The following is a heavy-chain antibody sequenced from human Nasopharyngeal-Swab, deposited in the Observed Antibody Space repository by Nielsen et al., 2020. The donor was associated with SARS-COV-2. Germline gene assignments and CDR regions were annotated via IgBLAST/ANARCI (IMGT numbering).Heavy chain of an antibody. Sequence: CTVSGGSISSSSYYWGWIRQPPGKGLEWIGSIYYSGSTYYNPSLKSRVTISVDTSKNQFSLKLSSVTAADTAVYYCARTDYYGSGSPDYWGQGTLVTVSS. D-gene: IGHD3-10*01. CDR1: GGSISSSSYY. CDR3: ARTDYYGSGSPDY. V-gene: IGHV4-39*01. CDR2: IYYSGST. J-gene: IGHJ4*02.